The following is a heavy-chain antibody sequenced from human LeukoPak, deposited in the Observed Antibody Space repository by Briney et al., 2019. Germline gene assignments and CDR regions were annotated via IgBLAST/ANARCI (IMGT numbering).Heavy chain of an antibody. CDR1: GGXISSGTHY. V-gene: IGHV4-61*01. CDR2: LYYNGNT. CDR3: ARGPYSSSWHSPLDY. D-gene: IGHD6-13*01. J-gene: IGHJ4*02. Sequence: SETLSLTCVVSGGXISSGTHYWSWIRQPPGMGLEWIGCLYYNGNTNYNPSLKSRVTIPVDTSENQFSLKLTSVTAADTAVYYCARGPYSSSWHSPLDYWGQGALVTVSS.